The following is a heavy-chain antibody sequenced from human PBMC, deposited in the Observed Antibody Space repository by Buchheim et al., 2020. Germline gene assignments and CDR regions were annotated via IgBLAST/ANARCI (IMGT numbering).Heavy chain of an antibody. V-gene: IGHV4-30-4*01. CDR2: IYYSGST. Sequence: QVQLQESGPGLVKPSQTLSLTCTVSGGSISSGDYYWSWIRQPPGKGLEWIGYIYYSGSTYYNPSLKSRVTISVDTSKKQFLLKLSSVTAADTAVYYCARGIVVVVAATPSRIRWFDPWGQGTL. CDR3: ARGIVVVVAATPSRIRWFDP. D-gene: IGHD2-15*01. J-gene: IGHJ5*02. CDR1: GGSISSGDYY.